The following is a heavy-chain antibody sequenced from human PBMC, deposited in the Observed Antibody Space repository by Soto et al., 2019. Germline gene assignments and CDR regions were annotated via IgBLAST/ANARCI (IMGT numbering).Heavy chain of an antibody. V-gene: IGHV3-15*01. CDR1: GFTFSNAW. CDR2: IKSKTDGGTT. D-gene: IGHD3-9*01. CDR3: TTDRPDYDILTGYYMGGNYFDY. Sequence: GGSLRLSCAASGFTFSNAWMSWVRQAPGKGLEWVGRIKSKTDGGTTDYAAPVKGRFTISRDDSKNTLYLQMNSLKTEDTAVYYCTTDRPDYDILTGYYMGGNYFDYWGQGTLVTVSS. J-gene: IGHJ4*02.